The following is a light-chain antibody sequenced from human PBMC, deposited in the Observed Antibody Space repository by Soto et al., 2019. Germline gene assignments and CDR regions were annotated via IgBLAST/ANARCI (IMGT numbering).Light chain of an antibody. J-gene: IGLJ1*01. CDR3: SSYSSSGTLFV. Sequence: QSALTQPASVSGTPGQSITITCTGSNNDVGRYSYVSWYQQYPGKTPKLIIYEVRLRPSGISDRFSGSKSGNTASLTISGLQAEDEADYHCSSYSSSGTLFVFGTGTKVTVL. CDR1: NNDVGRYSY. V-gene: IGLV2-14*01. CDR2: EVR.